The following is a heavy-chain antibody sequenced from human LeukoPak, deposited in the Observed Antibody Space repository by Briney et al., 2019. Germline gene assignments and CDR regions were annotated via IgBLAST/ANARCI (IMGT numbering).Heavy chain of an antibody. CDR2: ISAYDGNT. J-gene: IGHJ4*02. Sequence: ASVKVSCKASGYTFTSYSITWVGQAPGQGLEWMGWISAYDGNTNYAQKLQDRVTMTTDTSTSTAYMEMRSLRSDDTAVYYCARAQIDFWSGYYSIWGQGTLVTVSS. CDR3: ARAQIDFWSGYYSI. D-gene: IGHD3-3*01. V-gene: IGHV1-18*01. CDR1: GYTFTSYS.